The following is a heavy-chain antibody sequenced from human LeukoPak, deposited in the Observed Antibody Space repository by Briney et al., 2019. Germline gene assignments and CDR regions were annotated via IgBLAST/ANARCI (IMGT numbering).Heavy chain of an antibody. D-gene: IGHD4-23*01. J-gene: IGHJ1*01. CDR3: ATEVYGGNYN. CDR1: GFTFSSYS. CDR2: ISSSSSTI. V-gene: IGHV3-48*04. Sequence: PGGSLRLSCAASGFTFSSYSMNWVRQAPGKGLEWVSYISSSSSTIYYADSVKGRFTISRDNAKNSLYLQMNSLRAEDTAVYYCATEVYGGNYNWGQGTLVTVSS.